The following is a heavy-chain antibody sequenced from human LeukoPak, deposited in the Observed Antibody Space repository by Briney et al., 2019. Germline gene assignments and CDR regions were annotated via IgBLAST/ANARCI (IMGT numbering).Heavy chain of an antibody. V-gene: IGHV3-21*01. CDR3: AKIGVADTDAYFDF. CDR1: GFTFSTSG. D-gene: IGHD6-19*01. CDR2: ISKTSYYR. Sequence: GGSLRLSCAASGFTFSTSGMGWVRQAPGKGLEWVSSISKTSYYRRYADSLKGRFTVSRDNAKNSVFLQMSSLRVEDTAVYYCAKIGVADTDAYFDFWGRGTLVTVSS. J-gene: IGHJ4*02.